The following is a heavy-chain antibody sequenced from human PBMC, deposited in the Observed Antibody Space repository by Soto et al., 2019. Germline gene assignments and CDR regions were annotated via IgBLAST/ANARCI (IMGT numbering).Heavy chain of an antibody. CDR2: IYYSGST. D-gene: IGHD3-22*01. Sequence: QVQLQESGPGLVKPSQTLSLTCTVSGGSISSGDYYWSWIRQPPGKGLEWIGYIYYSGSTYYNPSLQTRVTISVDTSTTQFSLKLSCVTAAATAVYYCARDFQYYDSSEYWYFDLWGRGTLVTVSS. J-gene: IGHJ2*01. V-gene: IGHV4-30-4*01. CDR1: GGSISSGDYY. CDR3: ARDFQYYDSSEYWYFDL.